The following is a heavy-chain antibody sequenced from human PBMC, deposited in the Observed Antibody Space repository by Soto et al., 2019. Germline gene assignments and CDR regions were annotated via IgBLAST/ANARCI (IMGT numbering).Heavy chain of an antibody. Sequence: GGSLRLSCAASGFTFSSYAMSWVRQAPGKGLEWVSAISGSGGSTYYADSVKGRFTISRDNSKNRLYLQMNSLRAEDTAVYYCAKSPSLRTGGYYYYGMDVWGQGTTVTVSS. CDR1: GFTFSSYA. J-gene: IGHJ6*02. CDR3: AKSPSLRTGGYYYYGMDV. D-gene: IGHD7-27*01. V-gene: IGHV3-23*01. CDR2: ISGSGGST.